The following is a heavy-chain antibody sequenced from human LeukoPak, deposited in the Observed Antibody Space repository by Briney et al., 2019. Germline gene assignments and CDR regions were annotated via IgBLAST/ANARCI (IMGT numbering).Heavy chain of an antibody. V-gene: IGHV3-48*04. CDR1: GFTFSSYS. J-gene: IGHJ4*02. Sequence: GGSLRLSCAASGFTFSSYSMNWVRQAPGKGLEWVSYISSSSTIYYADSVKGRFTISRDNAKNSLYLQMNSLRAEDTAVYYCARDITQWELHYFDYWGQGTLVTVSS. CDR2: ISSSSTI. CDR3: ARDITQWELHYFDY. D-gene: IGHD1-26*01.